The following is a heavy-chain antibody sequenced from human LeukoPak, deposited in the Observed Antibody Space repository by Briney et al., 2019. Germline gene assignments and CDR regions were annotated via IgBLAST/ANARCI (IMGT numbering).Heavy chain of an antibody. Sequence: GASVKVSCKASGYTFTSYAMNWVRQAPGQGLEWMGWINTNTGNPTYAQGFTGRFVFSLDTSVSTAYLQISSLKAEDTAVYYCARVYDSSGYYSFDYWGQGTLVTVSS. CDR3: ARVYDSSGYYSFDY. D-gene: IGHD3-22*01. J-gene: IGHJ4*02. V-gene: IGHV7-4-1*02. CDR1: GYTFTSYA. CDR2: INTNTGNP.